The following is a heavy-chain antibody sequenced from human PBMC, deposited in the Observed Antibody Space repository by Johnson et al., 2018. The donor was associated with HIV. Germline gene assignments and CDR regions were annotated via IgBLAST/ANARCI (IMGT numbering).Heavy chain of an antibody. J-gene: IGHJ3*02. CDR3: ARGGLGDYVVAFDI. Sequence: EVQLVESGGGLVQPGGSLRLSCAASGFTVSSNYMSWVRQAPGKGLEWVSVIYSGGSTYYADSVKGRFTIPRDNSKNTLYLQMNSLGAEDTAVYYCARGGLGDYVVAFDIWGQGTMVTVSS. CDR2: IYSGGST. V-gene: IGHV3-66*02. D-gene: IGHD4-17*01. CDR1: GFTVSSNY.